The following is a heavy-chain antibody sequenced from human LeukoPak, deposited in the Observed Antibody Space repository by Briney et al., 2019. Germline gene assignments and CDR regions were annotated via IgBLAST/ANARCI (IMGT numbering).Heavy chain of an antibody. CDR3: ASSSSWDMFDN. J-gene: IGHJ4*02. V-gene: IGHV3-53*01. D-gene: IGHD6-13*01. Sequence: GGSLRLSCAVAGFTVSINYMSWVRQAPGEGLEWVAVIYSGGSTYYADSVKGRFTISRDNSKNTLYHQMNSLRVDDTAVYYCASSSSWDMFDNWGQGTLVTVSS. CDR2: IYSGGST. CDR1: GFTVSINY.